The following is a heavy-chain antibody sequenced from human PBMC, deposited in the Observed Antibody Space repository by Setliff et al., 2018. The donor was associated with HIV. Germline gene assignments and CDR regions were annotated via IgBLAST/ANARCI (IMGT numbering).Heavy chain of an antibody. J-gene: IGHJ4*02. CDR2: IFYIANT. CDR1: GGSITSGGYF. D-gene: IGHD3-10*01. CDR3: ARAMKTMVRGVMGY. Sequence: KTSETLSLTCTVSGGSITSGGYFYSWIRQRPGKGLEWIGYIFYIANTYYNPSLKSRVTISVDTSKNQFSLKLSSVTAADTAVYYCARAMKTMVRGVMGYWGQGTLVTVSS. V-gene: IGHV4-31*03.